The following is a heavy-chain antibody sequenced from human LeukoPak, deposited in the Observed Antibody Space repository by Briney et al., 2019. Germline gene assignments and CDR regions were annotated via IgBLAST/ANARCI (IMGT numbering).Heavy chain of an antibody. CDR2: IYYSGST. CDR3: AGRIAARPGYFDY. V-gene: IGHV4-31*03. Sequence: SETLSLTCTVSGGSISSGGYYWSWIRQHPGKRLQSIGYIYYSGSTYYNPSLKSRVTISVDTSKNQFSLKLSSVTAADTAVYYCAGRIAARPGYFDYWGQGTLVTVSS. D-gene: IGHD6-6*01. J-gene: IGHJ4*02. CDR1: GGSISSGGYY.